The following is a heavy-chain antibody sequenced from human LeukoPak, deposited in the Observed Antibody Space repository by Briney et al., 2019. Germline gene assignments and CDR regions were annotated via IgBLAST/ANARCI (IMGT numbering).Heavy chain of an antibody. CDR2: IYPGDSDT. D-gene: IGHD2-2*01. V-gene: IGHV5-51*01. J-gene: IGHJ5*02. CDR3: ARGSTSLANWFDP. CDR1: GYSFTSYW. Sequence: GESLKISCKGSGYSFTSYWIGWVRQMPGKGLEWMGIIYPGDSDTRYSPSFQGQVTISADKSISTAYLQWSRLKASDTAMYYCARGSTSLANWFDPWGQGTLVTVSS.